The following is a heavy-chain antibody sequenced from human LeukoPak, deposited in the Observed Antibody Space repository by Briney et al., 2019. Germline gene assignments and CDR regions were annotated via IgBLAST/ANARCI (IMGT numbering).Heavy chain of an antibody. CDR3: ARAHSLYYYDSSGYYHMGPNPENDY. CDR2: INPSGGRT. Sequence: ASVKVSCKTSGYTFTTYYLHWVRQAPGQGLEWMGIINPSGGRTSFAQKLQGRVTMTTDTSTSTAYMELRSLRSDDTAVYYCARAHSLYYYDSSGYYHMGPNPENDYWGQGTLVTVSS. J-gene: IGHJ4*02. V-gene: IGHV1-46*01. CDR1: GYTFTTYY. D-gene: IGHD3-22*01.